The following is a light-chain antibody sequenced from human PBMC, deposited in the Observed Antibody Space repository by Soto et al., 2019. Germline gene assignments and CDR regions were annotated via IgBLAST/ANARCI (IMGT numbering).Light chain of an antibody. Sequence: QSVLTQPASVSGSPGQSITIFCTGTSSDIGRYDYVSWYQQFPGKAPKLMIYRVINRPSGVSDRFSGSKSGNSASLSISGLQPEVEASYFCGSYPSATTRVFGGGTKVTVL. V-gene: IGLV2-14*03. CDR3: GSYPSATTRV. CDR1: SSDIGRYDY. CDR2: RVI. J-gene: IGLJ3*02.